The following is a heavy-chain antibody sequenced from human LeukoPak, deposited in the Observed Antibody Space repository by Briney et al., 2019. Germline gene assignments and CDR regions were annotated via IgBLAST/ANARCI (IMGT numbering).Heavy chain of an antibody. V-gene: IGHV1-2*04. CDR1: GYTFTGYY. CDR2: INPNSGGT. Sequence: GASVKFSCKASGYTFTGYYMHCVRQAPGQGLEWMGWINPNSGGTNYAQKFQGWVTMTRDTSISTAYMELSRLRSDDTAVYYCARLNYYDSSGYTGGAFDYWGQGTLVTVSS. D-gene: IGHD3-22*01. CDR3: ARLNYYDSSGYTGGAFDY. J-gene: IGHJ4*02.